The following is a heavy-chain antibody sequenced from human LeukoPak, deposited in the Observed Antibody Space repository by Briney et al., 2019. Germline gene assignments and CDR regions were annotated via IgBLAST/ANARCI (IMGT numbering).Heavy chain of an antibody. D-gene: IGHD6-6*01. CDR1: GFTFSDYS. V-gene: IGHV4-34*01. CDR3: ARGPRRERPRNWFDP. J-gene: IGHJ5*02. CDR2: INHDGST. Sequence: SGGSLRLSCAASGFTFSDYSMSWIRQPPGKGLEWIGEINHDGSTNYNPSLKSRVTISVDTSKNQFSLKVSSVTAADTAVYYCARGPRRERPRNWFDPWGQGTLVTVSS.